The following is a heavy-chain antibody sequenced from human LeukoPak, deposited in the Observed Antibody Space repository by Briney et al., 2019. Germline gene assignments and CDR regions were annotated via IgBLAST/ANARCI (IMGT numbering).Heavy chain of an antibody. CDR1: GFTFSFYG. Sequence: PGGSLRLSYAASGFTFSFYGMNWVRQAPGKGLEWVSGITGAGHTYYADSVQGRFTIYRDNSKNTLYLQMNRLGAEDTAIYYCVQDWAGERSSWYGAPVEYFQHWGQGTLVTVSS. CDR3: VQDWAGERSSWYGAPVEYFQH. CDR2: ITGAGHT. J-gene: IGHJ1*01. D-gene: IGHD6-13*01. V-gene: IGHV3-23*01.